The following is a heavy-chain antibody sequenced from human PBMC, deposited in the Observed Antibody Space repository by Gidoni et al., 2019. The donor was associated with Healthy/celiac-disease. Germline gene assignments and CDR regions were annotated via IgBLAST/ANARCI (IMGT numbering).Heavy chain of an antibody. CDR2: ISYDGSNK. V-gene: IGHV3-30*18. CDR1: GFTFSSYG. D-gene: IGHD3-10*01. Sequence: QVQLVESGGGVVQPGRSLRFSCAASGFTFSSYGMHWVRQAPGKGLEWVAVISYDGSNKYYADSVKGRFTISRDNSKNTLYLQMNSLRAEDTAVYYCAKVKGALYGSGRYYFDYWGQGTLVTVSS. CDR3: AKVKGALYGSGRYYFDY. J-gene: IGHJ4*02.